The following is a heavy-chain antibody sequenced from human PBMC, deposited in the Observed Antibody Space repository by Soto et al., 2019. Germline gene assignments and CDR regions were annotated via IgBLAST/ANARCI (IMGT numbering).Heavy chain of an antibody. J-gene: IGHJ4*02. CDR2: ISGSGGST. CDR1: GFTFSSYA. V-gene: IGHV3-23*01. CDR3: AKDRSRITGTYYFDY. Sequence: EVQLLESGGGLVQPGGSLRLSCAASGFTFSSYAMSWVRQAPGKGLEWVSAISGSGGSTYYTDSVKGRFTISRDNSKNTLYLQMNSLRAEDTAVYYCAKDRSRITGTYYFDYWGQGTLVTVSS. D-gene: IGHD1-20*01.